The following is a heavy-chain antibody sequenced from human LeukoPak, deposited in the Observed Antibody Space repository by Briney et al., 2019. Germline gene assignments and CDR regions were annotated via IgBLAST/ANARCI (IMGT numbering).Heavy chain of an antibody. D-gene: IGHD3-16*01. CDR1: RFTFSTYE. J-gene: IGHJ4*02. V-gene: IGHV3-48*03. CDR2: ISSSGSAI. Sequence: GGSLRLSCAASRFTFSTYEMNWVRQAPGKGLEWVSYISSSGSAIDYADSAKGRFTISRDNAKNSLYLQMNSLRAEDTAVYYCAKLNSAIDYWGQGTLVTVSS. CDR3: AKLNSAIDY.